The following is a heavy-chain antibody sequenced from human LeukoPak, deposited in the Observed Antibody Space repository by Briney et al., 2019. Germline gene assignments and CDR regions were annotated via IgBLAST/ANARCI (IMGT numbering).Heavy chain of an antibody. CDR2: IYPDGRT. J-gene: IGHJ6*03. Sequence: PGGSLRLSCAVSGFTVTDNYMSWVRQAPGKGLQWVSVIYPDGRTYYADSVKGRFTVSRDNSKNTLYLQMNSLRAEDTAVYYCAKDRNDYGDCSYMDVWGKGTTVTVSS. V-gene: IGHV3-53*05. D-gene: IGHD4-17*01. CDR3: AKDRNDYGDCSYMDV. CDR1: GFTVTDNY.